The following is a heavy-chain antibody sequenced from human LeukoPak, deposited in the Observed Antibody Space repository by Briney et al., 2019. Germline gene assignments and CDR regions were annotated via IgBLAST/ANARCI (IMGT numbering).Heavy chain of an antibody. J-gene: IGHJ3*02. D-gene: IGHD5-24*01. CDR3: ARGLSDLFVKAGYNYGGAFDI. CDR2: ISAYNGNT. CDR1: GYTFTSYG. Sequence: ASVKVSCKASGYTFTSYGISWVRQAPGQGLEWMGWISAYNGNTNYAQKLQGRVTMTTDTSTSTAYMELRSLRSDDTAVYYCARGLSDLFVKAGYNYGGAFDIWGQGAMVTVSS. V-gene: IGHV1-18*01.